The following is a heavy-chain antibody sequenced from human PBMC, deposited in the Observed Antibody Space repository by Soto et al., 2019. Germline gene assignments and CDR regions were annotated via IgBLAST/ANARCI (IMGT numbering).Heavy chain of an antibody. J-gene: IGHJ4*02. CDR2: VRSKGNNYAT. CDR1: GFTFSESA. D-gene: IGHD6-19*01. V-gene: IGHV3-73*02. Sequence: EVQLEESGGGLVQPGGSLRLSCAASGFTFSESAMHWVRQAPGKGLEWVGRVRSKGNNYATEYVASVKGRFTISRDDSKNTAYLQMNSLKTEDTAVYYCIRFSHSRGWNFDYWGQGTLVTVSS. CDR3: IRFSHSRGWNFDY.